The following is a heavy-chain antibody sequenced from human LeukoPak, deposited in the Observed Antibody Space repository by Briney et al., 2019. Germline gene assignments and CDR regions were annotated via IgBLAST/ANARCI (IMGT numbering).Heavy chain of an antibody. CDR1: GFSFSVYG. J-gene: IGHJ4*02. CDR2: IGGSGATT. D-gene: IGHD2-15*01. CDR3: GKIRLEDSATGY. V-gene: IGHV3-23*01. Sequence: GGSLRLSCAASGFSFSVYGMNCVREATGKGLEWVSAIGGSGATTYYADSVRGRFTISRDNSKNTMYLQMSSLRAEDTAIYYCGKIRLEDSATGYWGQGTLVTVSS.